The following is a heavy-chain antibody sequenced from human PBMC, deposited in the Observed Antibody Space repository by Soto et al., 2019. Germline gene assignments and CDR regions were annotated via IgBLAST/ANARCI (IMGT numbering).Heavy chain of an antibody. CDR2: IYYSGST. V-gene: IGHV4-59*01. Sequence: SETLSLTCTISGGSISSYYWSWIRQPPGKGLEWIGYIYYSGSTNYNPSLKSRVTISVDTSKNQFSLKLSSVTAADTAVYYCARDKVAYDFWSGYSTESGYFDYWGQGTLVTVSS. CDR3: ARDKVAYDFWSGYSTESGYFDY. CDR1: GGSISSYY. D-gene: IGHD3-3*01. J-gene: IGHJ4*02.